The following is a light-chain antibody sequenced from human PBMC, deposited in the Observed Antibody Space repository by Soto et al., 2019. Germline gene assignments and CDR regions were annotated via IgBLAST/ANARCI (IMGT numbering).Light chain of an antibody. Sequence: EIVLTQSPGTLSLSPGARATLSCRASQSVSSGYLGWYQQKPGQAPRLLLYGASSRATGIPDRFSGSGSGTDFTLTISRLEPEDFAVYYCQQYGTSLYTFGQGTKLEIK. CDR2: GAS. V-gene: IGKV3-20*01. CDR1: QSVSSGY. J-gene: IGKJ2*01. CDR3: QQYGTSLYT.